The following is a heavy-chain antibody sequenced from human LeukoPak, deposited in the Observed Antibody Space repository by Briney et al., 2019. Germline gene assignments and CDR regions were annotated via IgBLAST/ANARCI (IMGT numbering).Heavy chain of an antibody. J-gene: IGHJ4*02. Sequence: SSGTLSLTCAVSGGSISSSNWWSWVRQPPGKGLEWIGEIYHSGSTNYNPSLRSRLTILIDRSKNQMSLNLNSVTAADTAVYYCARGAVGANAIFDLWGQGTLVTVSS. V-gene: IGHV4-4*02. CDR1: GGSISSSNW. D-gene: IGHD1-26*01. CDR3: ARGAVGANAIFDL. CDR2: IYHSGST.